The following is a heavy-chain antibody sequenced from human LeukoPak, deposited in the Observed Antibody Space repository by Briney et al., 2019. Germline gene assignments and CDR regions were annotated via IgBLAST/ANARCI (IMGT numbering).Heavy chain of an antibody. CDR1: GFTFNSYW. J-gene: IGHJ5*02. CDR2: INQDGSQK. Sequence: GGSLRLSCAASGFTFNSYWMTWVRQAPGKGLEWVASINQDGSQKYYVESLKGRFTISRDNAKNSHYLQMNSLRAEDTAVYYCARDYPKPGAAAGTFSSWGQGTLVTVSS. D-gene: IGHD6-13*01. V-gene: IGHV3-7*01. CDR3: ARDYPKPGAAAGTFSS.